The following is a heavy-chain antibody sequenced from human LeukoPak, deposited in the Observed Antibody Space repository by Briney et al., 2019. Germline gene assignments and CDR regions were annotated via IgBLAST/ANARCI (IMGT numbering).Heavy chain of an antibody. Sequence: ASVKVSCKASGYTFTSHGISWGRQAPGQGLEWMGWISAYNGNTNYAQKLQGRVTMTTDTSTSTAYMELRSLRSDDTGVYYCARDLEYYDFWSGYPRIWFDPWGQGTLVTVSS. V-gene: IGHV1-18*01. CDR3: ARDLEYYDFWSGYPRIWFDP. CDR1: GYTFTSHG. CDR2: ISAYNGNT. D-gene: IGHD3-3*01. J-gene: IGHJ5*02.